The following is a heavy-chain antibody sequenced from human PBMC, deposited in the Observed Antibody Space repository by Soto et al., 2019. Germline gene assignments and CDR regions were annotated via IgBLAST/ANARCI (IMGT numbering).Heavy chain of an antibody. J-gene: IGHJ5*02. V-gene: IGHV3-23*01. CDR1: GFTFSSYA. CDR2: ISGSGGST. Sequence: PGGSLRLSCAASGFTFSSYAMSWVRQAPGKGLEWVSAISGSGGSTYYADSVKGRFTISRDNSKNTLYLQMNSLRAEDTAVYYCAKDWKNYDFWSGYQVGRWFDPWGQGTLVTVSS. CDR3: AKDWKNYDFWSGYQVGRWFDP. D-gene: IGHD3-3*01.